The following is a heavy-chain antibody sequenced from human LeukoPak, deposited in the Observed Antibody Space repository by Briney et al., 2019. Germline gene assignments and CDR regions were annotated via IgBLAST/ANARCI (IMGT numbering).Heavy chain of an antibody. D-gene: IGHD5-24*01. V-gene: IGHV4-4*07. Sequence: SETLCLTCTVSGAFISGYYWSWIRQPAGKGLEWIGSIYTNGNTNYNSALNSRVTMSLDTSKNQFSLKLSSLTAADTAVYYCARDRRAAGDGYNGGYYFDYWGQGALVTVSS. J-gene: IGHJ4*02. CDR2: IYTNGNT. CDR3: ARDRRAAGDGYNGGYYFDY. CDR1: GAFISGYY.